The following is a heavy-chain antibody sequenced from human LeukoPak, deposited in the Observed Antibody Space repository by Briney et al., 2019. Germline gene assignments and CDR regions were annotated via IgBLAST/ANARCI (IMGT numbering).Heavy chain of an antibody. Sequence: GGSLRLPCAASGFTFSSYAMSWVRQAPGKGLEWVSAISGSGGSTYYADSVKGQFTISRDNSKNTLYLQMNSLRAEDTAVYYCAKATPQYYYDSSGYDFDYWGQGTLVTVSS. D-gene: IGHD3-22*01. V-gene: IGHV3-23*01. J-gene: IGHJ4*02. CDR2: ISGSGGST. CDR1: GFTFSSYA. CDR3: AKATPQYYYDSSGYDFDY.